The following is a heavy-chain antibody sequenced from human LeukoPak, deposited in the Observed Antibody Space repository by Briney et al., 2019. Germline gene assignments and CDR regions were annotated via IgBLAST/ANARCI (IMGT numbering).Heavy chain of an antibody. Sequence: GGSLRLSCAASGFAFSNYWMHWVRRAPGKGLVWVSRINSDGSITNYADSVKGRFTISRDNAKNTLYLQMNSLRAEDAAVYYCARVTGLPNLDYWGQGALVTVSS. D-gene: IGHD1-14*01. CDR3: ARVTGLPNLDY. CDR2: INSDGSIT. J-gene: IGHJ4*02. CDR1: GFAFSNYW. V-gene: IGHV3-74*01.